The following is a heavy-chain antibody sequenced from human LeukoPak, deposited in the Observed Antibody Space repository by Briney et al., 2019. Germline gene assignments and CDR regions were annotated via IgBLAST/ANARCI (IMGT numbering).Heavy chain of an antibody. J-gene: IGHJ4*02. CDR3: ARGTERDTYYDY. CDR1: GDSIGRINYY. Sequence: PSETLSLTCTISGDSIGRINYYWGWIRQPPGRGLEWIVSMSYSGHTYYNPSLKSRVTTSIGTSKNQLSLNLKSVTAADTAVYYCARGTERDTYYDYWGQGTLVTVSS. CDR2: MSYSGHT. V-gene: IGHV4-39*07. D-gene: IGHD5-18*01.